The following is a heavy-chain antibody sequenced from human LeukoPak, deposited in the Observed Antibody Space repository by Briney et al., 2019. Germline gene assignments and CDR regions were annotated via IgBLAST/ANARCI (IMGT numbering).Heavy chain of an antibody. CDR1: GYSFTSYW. CDR2: IYPGDSDT. CDR3: ARGLELPYNWFDP. D-gene: IGHD1-7*01. Sequence: GESLKISCKGSGYSFTSYWIGWVRQMPGKGLEWMGIIYPGDSDTRYSPSFQGQVTISADKSISTDYLQWSSLKASDTAMYYCARGLELPYNWFDPWGQGTLVTVSS. V-gene: IGHV5-51*01. J-gene: IGHJ5*02.